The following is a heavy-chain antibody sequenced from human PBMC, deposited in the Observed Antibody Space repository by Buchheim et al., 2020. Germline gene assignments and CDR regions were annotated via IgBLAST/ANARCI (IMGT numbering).Heavy chain of an antibody. J-gene: IGHJ4*02. CDR3: ARDLFGYYYDSSGYYPGDY. D-gene: IGHD3-22*01. Sequence: QVQLVESGGGVVQPGRSLRLSCADSGFTFSSYAMHWVRQAPGKGLEWVAVISYDGSNKYYADSVKGRFTISRDNSRNTPYLQMNSLRAEDTAVYYCARDLFGYYYDSSGYYPGDYWGQGTL. CDR2: ISYDGSNK. CDR1: GFTFSSYA. V-gene: IGHV3-30-3*01.